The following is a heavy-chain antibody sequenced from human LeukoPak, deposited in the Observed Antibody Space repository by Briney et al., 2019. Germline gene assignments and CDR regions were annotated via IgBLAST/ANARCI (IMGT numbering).Heavy chain of an antibody. V-gene: IGHV5-51*01. D-gene: IGHD4-17*01. CDR3: ARHQGTLLTTVIQGHAFDI. J-gene: IGHJ3*02. CDR2: IYPGDSET. Sequence: GESLKISCDASGYSFTSYWIGWVRQMPGKGLEWMGIIYPGDSETRYSPSFQGQVTISADKSINNAYLQWSSLKASDTAMYYCARHQGTLLTTVIQGHAFDIWGQGTLVTVSS. CDR1: GYSFTSYW.